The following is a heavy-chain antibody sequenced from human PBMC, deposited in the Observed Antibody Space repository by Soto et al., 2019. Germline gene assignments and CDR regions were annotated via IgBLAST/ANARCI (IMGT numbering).Heavy chain of an antibody. CDR1: GFTFSSYA. D-gene: IGHD2-2*01. CDR3: AKLGYCSSTSCYENWFDP. V-gene: IGHV3-30-3*02. J-gene: IGHJ5*02. Sequence: HPGGSLRHSCAASGFTFSSYAMHWVRQAPGKGLEWVAVISYDGSNKYYADSVKGRFTISRDNSKNTLYLQMNSLRAEDTAVYYCAKLGYCSSTSCYENWFDPWGQGTLVTVSS. CDR2: ISYDGSNK.